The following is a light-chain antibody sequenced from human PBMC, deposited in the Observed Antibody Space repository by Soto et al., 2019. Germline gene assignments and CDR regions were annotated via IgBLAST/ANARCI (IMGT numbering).Light chain of an antibody. Sequence: QSALTQPASVSGSPGQSITISCTGTSSDVGGYNYVSWYQQHPGKAPKLMIYDVSNRPSGVSNRFSGSKSGNTASLTISGLQAEDEAVYYCSSYTGSSTYVVFGGGTKLTVL. CDR3: SSYTGSSTYVV. J-gene: IGLJ2*01. V-gene: IGLV2-14*01. CDR2: DVS. CDR1: SSDVGGYNY.